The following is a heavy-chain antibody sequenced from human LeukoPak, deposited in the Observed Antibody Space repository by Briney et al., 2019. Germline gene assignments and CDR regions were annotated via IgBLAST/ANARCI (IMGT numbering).Heavy chain of an antibody. CDR1: GFTFSSHA. J-gene: IGHJ3*02. CDR2: ISGSGGST. CDR3: AKVHLLWFGELLSRGLDTFDI. Sequence: GGSLRLSCAASGFTFSSHAMTWGPQAPGKGLGWVSGISGSGGSTYYADSVKGRFTISRDNSKNTLYLQLNSLRAEDTAIYYCAKVHLLWFGELLSRGLDTFDIWGPGTMVTVSS. D-gene: IGHD3-10*01. V-gene: IGHV3-23*01.